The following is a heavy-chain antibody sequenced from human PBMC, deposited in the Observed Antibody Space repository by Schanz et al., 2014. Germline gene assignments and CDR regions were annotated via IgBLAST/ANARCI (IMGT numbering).Heavy chain of an antibody. D-gene: IGHD6-19*01. V-gene: IGHV1-18*01. CDR3: ARGGYSSGWYDRDIAHFDY. J-gene: IGHJ4*02. CDR2: ISAYNGNT. Sequence: VQLVQSGAEVKKPGSSMKVSCKASGGTFNSYTINWVRQAPGQGLEWMGWISAYNGNTNYAQKLQGRVTMTTDTSTSTAYMELRSLRSDDTAVYYCARGGYSSGWYDRDIAHFDYWGQGTLVTVSS. CDR1: GGTFNSYT.